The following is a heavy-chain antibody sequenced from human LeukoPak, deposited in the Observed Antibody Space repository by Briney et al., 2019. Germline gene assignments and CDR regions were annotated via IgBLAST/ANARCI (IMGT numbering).Heavy chain of an antibody. CDR3: ARSLGYCSSTSCYPPTY. CDR1: GFTVTNYW. V-gene: IGHV3-74*01. D-gene: IGHD2-2*01. CDR2: INSDGSNT. J-gene: IGHJ4*02. Sequence: GGSLRLSCTTSGFTVTNYWMHWVRQAPGKGLVWVSRINSDGSNTNYAGSVKGRFTISRDNARNTLYLQMNSLRAEDTAVYYCARSLGYCSSTSCYPPTYWGQGTLVTVSS.